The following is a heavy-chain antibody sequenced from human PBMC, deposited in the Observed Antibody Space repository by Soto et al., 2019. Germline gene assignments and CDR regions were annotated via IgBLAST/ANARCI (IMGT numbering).Heavy chain of an antibody. V-gene: IGHV3-74*03. CDR3: ARETGGDGYNV. Sequence: EVQLVESGGGLVQPGGSLTLSCAASGFTFSIYWSHWVPQDPGKGRVWVSGIDSAGSSTTYADSVKGRFTISRDNAKNTLYLQMNSLRAEDTAVYYCARETGGDGYNVWGQGTLVTVSS. CDR2: IDSAGSST. CDR1: GFTFSIYW. D-gene: IGHD5-12*01. J-gene: IGHJ4*02.